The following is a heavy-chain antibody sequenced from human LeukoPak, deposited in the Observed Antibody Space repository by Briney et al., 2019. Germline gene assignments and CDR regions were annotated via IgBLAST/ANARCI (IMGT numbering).Heavy chain of an antibody. CDR1: GYTFTSYG. J-gene: IGHJ6*03. Sequence: ASVKVSCKASGYTFTSYGISWVRQAPGQGLEWMGWISAYNGNTNYAQKLQGRVTMTTDTSTSTAYMELRSLRSDDTAVYYCARSAWSGYLGDHYYYYMDVWGKGTTVTVSS. D-gene: IGHD3-3*01. CDR3: ARSAWSGYLGDHYYYYMDV. CDR2: ISAYNGNT. V-gene: IGHV1-18*01.